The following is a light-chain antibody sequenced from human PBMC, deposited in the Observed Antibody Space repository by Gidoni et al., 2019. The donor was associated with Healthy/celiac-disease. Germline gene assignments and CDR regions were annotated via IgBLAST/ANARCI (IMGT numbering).Light chain of an antibody. CDR3: QQSYSTPRT. CDR2: AAS. Sequence: DIQMTQSPSSLSASVGDRVTITCRASQSISSYLNWYQQKPGKAPKLLIDAASSLQSGVPSRFSGSGCGTDFTPTISSLQPEDFATYYCQQSYSTPRTFGQGTKLEIK. J-gene: IGKJ2*01. CDR1: QSISSY. V-gene: IGKV1-39*01.